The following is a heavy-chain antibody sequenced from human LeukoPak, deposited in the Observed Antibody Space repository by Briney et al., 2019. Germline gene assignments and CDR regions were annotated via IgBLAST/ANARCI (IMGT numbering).Heavy chain of an antibody. D-gene: IGHD7-27*01. CDR3: AKAAGDRIGYFDL. Sequence: PGGSLRLSCAASGLTVSGNYMSWVRQAPGKGLEWVSVIYSGGDIYDAHSVKGRFTISRDSSKNTLYLQMNSLRVEDTAVYFCAKAAGDRIGYFDLWGRGTLVTVSS. CDR2: IYSGGDI. J-gene: IGHJ2*01. CDR1: GLTVSGNY. V-gene: IGHV3-53*01.